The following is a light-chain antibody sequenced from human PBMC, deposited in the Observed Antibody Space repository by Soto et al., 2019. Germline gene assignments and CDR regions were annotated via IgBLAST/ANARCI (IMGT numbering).Light chain of an antibody. CDR2: DVG. Sequence: QSALTQPASVSGSPGQSISISCTGTNNDVGGYDYVSWYQQHPGKAPKVMIFDVGNRPSGVSNRFSGSKSGNTASLTIYRLQAEDEADYYCSSYTPSNTRVFGGGTKLTVL. CDR1: NNDVGGYDY. CDR3: SSYTPSNTRV. J-gene: IGLJ3*02. V-gene: IGLV2-14*01.